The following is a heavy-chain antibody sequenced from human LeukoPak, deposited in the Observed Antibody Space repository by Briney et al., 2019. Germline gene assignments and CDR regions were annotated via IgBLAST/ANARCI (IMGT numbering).Heavy chain of an antibody. V-gene: IGHV3-30*04. Sequence: PGGSLRLSCAASGFTFSSYAMHWVRQAPGKGLEWVAVISYDGSNKYYADSVKGRFTISRDNSKNTLYLQMNSLRAEDTAVYYCASTTDVYCFDYWGQGTLVTVSS. CDR2: ISYDGSNK. D-gene: IGHD1-1*01. CDR3: ASTTDVYCFDY. J-gene: IGHJ4*02. CDR1: GFTFSSYA.